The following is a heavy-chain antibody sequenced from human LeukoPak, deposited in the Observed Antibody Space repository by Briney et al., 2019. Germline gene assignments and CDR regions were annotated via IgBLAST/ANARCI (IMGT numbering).Heavy chain of an antibody. CDR1: GGTFSSYA. J-gene: IGHJ4*02. Sequence: VASVKVSCKASGGTFSSYAISWVRQAPGQGLEWMGRIIPILGIANYAQKFQGRVTITADKSTSTAYMELSSLRSEDTAVYYCARVNYDSSGYYYGRDYWGQGTLVTVSS. V-gene: IGHV1-69*04. CDR3: ARVNYDSSGYYYGRDY. D-gene: IGHD3-22*01. CDR2: IIPILGIA.